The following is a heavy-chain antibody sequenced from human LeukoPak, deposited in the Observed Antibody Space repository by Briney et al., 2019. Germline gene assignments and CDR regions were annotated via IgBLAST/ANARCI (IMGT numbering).Heavy chain of an antibody. Sequence: PGGALRVSCAASGFTFSVYSMNWGREAPGGGLEWGSSISSSSSDIYYADSVKGRFTISRDNAKHSLYLQMTSLRAEDMALYYCAKVRPERRMGVSGAFDIWGQGTMVTVSS. J-gene: IGHJ3*02. CDR1: GFTFSVYS. D-gene: IGHD1-1*01. V-gene: IGHV3-21*04. CDR3: AKVRPERRMGVSGAFDI. CDR2: ISSSSSDI.